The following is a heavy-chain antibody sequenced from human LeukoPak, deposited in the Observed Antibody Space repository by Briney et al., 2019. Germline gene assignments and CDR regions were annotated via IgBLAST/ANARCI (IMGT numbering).Heavy chain of an antibody. CDR1: GGSISSYY. V-gene: IGHV4-4*07. CDR3: ARARDGYNPYYFDY. Sequence: PSETLSLTCTVSGGSISSYYWSWIRQPAGKGLEWIGRIYTSGSTNYNPSLKSRVTMSVDTSKNQFSLKLSSVTAADTAVCYCARARDGYNPYYFDYWGQGTLVTVSS. CDR2: IYTSGST. D-gene: IGHD5-24*01. J-gene: IGHJ4*02.